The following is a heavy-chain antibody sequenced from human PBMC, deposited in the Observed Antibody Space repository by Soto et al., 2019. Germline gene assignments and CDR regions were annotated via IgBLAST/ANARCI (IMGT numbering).Heavy chain of an antibody. CDR2: INPNNGST. Sequence: QVHLMQSGAEVRKPGASVRLSCKASGYTFTKCYLHWVRQAPGQGLEWMGVINPNNGSTTYPQKFQGRVTMTRDTSTSTAYMELGSLTSADTAVYFCARDLPPLLTQSPTYYGMDVWGPGNTVTVSS. D-gene: IGHD2-15*01. CDR1: GYTFTKCY. J-gene: IGHJ6*02. V-gene: IGHV1-46*01. CDR3: ARDLPPLLTQSPTYYGMDV.